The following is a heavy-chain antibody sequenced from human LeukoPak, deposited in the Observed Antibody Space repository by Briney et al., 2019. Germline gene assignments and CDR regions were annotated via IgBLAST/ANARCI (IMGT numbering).Heavy chain of an antibody. CDR1: GGSFSGYY. CDR3: ARRLRYVWGSYRLGGFDY. CDR2: INHSGST. J-gene: IGHJ4*02. Sequence: SETLSLTCAVYGGSFSGYYWSWIRQPPGKGLEWIGEINHSGSTNYNPSLKSRVTISVDTSKNQFSLKLSSVTPADTAVYYCARRLRYVWGSYRLGGFDYWGQGTLVTVSS. D-gene: IGHD3-16*02. V-gene: IGHV4-34*01.